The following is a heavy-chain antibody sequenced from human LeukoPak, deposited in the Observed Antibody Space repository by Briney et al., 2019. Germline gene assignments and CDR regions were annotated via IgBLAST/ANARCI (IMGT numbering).Heavy chain of an antibody. CDR2: IYSGGST. Sequence: GGSLRLSCAASGFTVSSNYMSWVRQAPGKGLEWVSVIYSGGSTYYADSVKGRFTISRDNSKNTLYLQMNSLRAEDTAVYYCARGEYGVAAAPADYWGQGTLVTVSS. V-gene: IGHV3-66*01. CDR3: ARGEYGVAAAPADY. D-gene: IGHD6-13*01. CDR1: GFTVSSNY. J-gene: IGHJ4*02.